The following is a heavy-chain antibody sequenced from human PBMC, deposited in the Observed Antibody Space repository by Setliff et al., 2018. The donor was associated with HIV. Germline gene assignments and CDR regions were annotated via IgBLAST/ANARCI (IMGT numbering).Heavy chain of an antibody. J-gene: IGHJ6*02. Sequence: ASVKVSCKASGYTFTSYGISWVRQAPGQGLEWMGWISAYDSNTNYEHRLQGRVTMTTDTSTSTAYMELSSLGSEDTAVYYCARGSGGYCSGGSCYFGFGLALWGQGTTVTVSS. CDR1: GYTFTSYG. V-gene: IGHV1-18*01. D-gene: IGHD2-15*01. CDR2: ISAYDSNT. CDR3: ARGSGGYCSGGSCYFGFGLAL.